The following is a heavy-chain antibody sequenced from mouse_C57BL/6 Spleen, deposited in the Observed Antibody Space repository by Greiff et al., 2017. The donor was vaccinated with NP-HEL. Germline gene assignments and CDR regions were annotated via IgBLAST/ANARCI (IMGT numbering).Heavy chain of an antibody. D-gene: IGHD2-3*01. J-gene: IGHJ2*01. CDR2: IHPNSGST. CDR1: GYTFTSYW. Sequence: QVQLQQPGAELVKPGASVKLSCKASGYTFTSYWMHWVKQRPGQGLEWIGMIHPNSGSTNYNEKFKSKATLTVDKSSSTAYMQLSSLTSEDSAVYYCARSNDGYYVDYFDYWGQGTTLTVSS. CDR3: ARSNDGYYVDYFDY. V-gene: IGHV1-64*01.